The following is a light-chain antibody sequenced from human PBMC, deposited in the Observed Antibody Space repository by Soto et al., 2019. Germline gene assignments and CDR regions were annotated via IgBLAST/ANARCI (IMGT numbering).Light chain of an antibody. J-gene: IGLJ1*01. CDR2: EVS. Sequence: QSALTQPPSASGSPGQSVTISCTGTSSDVGGYNFVSWYQQHPGKAPKLMIYEVSKRPSGVPDRFSGSKSGNTASLTVSGLQAEDEADYYCAAWDDSLNGYVFATGTKVTVL. CDR1: SSDVGGYNF. CDR3: AAWDDSLNGYV. V-gene: IGLV2-8*01.